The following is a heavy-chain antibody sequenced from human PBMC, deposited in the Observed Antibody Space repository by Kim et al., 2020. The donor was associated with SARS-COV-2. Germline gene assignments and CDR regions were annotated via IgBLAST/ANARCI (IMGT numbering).Heavy chain of an antibody. CDR2: ISGSGGST. J-gene: IGHJ3*02. CDR3: AKDQPIVVVPSAIGGGDDAFDI. D-gene: IGHD2-2*01. CDR1: GFTFSSYA. Sequence: GGSLRLSCAASGFTFSSYAMSWVRQAPGKGLEWVSAISGSGGSTYYADSVKGRFTISRDNSKNTLYLQMNSLRAEDTAVYYCAKDQPIVVVPSAIGGGDDAFDIWGQGTMVTVSS. V-gene: IGHV3-23*01.